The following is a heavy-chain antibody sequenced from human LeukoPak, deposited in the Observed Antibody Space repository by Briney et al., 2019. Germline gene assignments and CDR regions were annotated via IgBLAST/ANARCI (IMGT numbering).Heavy chain of an antibody. D-gene: IGHD1-26*01. CDR2: IYYSGST. CDR1: GGSISSSSYY. J-gene: IGHJ2*01. CDR3: ARVHRGIVGATTNWYFDL. Sequence: SSETLSLTCTVSGGSISSSSYYWSWIRQPPGKGLEWIGYIYYSGSTNYNPSLKSRVTISVDTSKNQFSLKLSSVTAADTAVYYCARVHRGIVGATTNWYFDLWGRGTLVTVSS. V-gene: IGHV4-61*01.